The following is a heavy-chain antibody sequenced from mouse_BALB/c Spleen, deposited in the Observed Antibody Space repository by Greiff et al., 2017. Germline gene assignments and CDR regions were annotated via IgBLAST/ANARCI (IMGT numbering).Heavy chain of an antibody. V-gene: IGHV5-12-1*01. CDR3: ARDYDGAY. J-gene: IGHJ3*01. CDR2: ISSGGGST. D-gene: IGHD2-3*01. Sequence: EVQLVESGGGLVKPGGSLKLSCAASGFAFSSYDMSWVRQTPEKRLEWVAYISSGGGSTYYPDTVKGRFTISRDNAKNTLYLQMSSLKSEDTAMYYCARDYDGAYWGQGTLVTVSA. CDR1: GFAFSSYD.